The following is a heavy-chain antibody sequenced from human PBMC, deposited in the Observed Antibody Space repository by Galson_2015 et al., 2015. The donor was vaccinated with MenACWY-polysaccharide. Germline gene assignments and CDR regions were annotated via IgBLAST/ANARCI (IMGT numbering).Heavy chain of an antibody. D-gene: IGHD1-26*01. CDR1: GDSVSSNSAA. V-gene: IGHV6-1*01. Sequence: CAISGDSVSSNSAAWNWIRQSPSRGLEWLGRTYYRSKWYNDYAVSVKSRITISPDTSKNQFSLQLNSVTPEDTAVYYCARDGYSGSYELFDYWGQGTLVTVSS. CDR3: ARDGYSGSYELFDY. CDR2: TYYRSKWYN. J-gene: IGHJ4*02.